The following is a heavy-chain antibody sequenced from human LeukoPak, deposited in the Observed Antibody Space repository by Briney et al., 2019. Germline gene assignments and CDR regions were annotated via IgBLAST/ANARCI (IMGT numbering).Heavy chain of an antibody. J-gene: IGHJ4*02. V-gene: IGHV3-15*01. CDR3: TTTYYYDSSGYYYFDY. Sequence: GGSLRLSCAASGFTFSNAWMSWVRQAPGKGLEWVGRIKSKTDGGTTDYAAPVKGRFTISRDVSKNTLYLQMNSLKTEDTAVYYCTTTYYYDSSGYYYFDYWGQGTLVTVSS. CDR2: IKSKTDGGTT. D-gene: IGHD3-22*01. CDR1: GFTFSNAW.